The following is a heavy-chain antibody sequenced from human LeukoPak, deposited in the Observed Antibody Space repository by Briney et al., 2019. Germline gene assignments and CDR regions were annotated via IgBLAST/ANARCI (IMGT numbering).Heavy chain of an antibody. Sequence: ASVKVSCKASGYTFIAYYVHWVRQAPGQGPEWMGWINPNSGGTNYAQKFQGRVTMTRDTSISTIYMELSRLGSDDTALYYCARDFYVSGSGAFDIWGQGTLVTVSS. V-gene: IGHV1-2*02. D-gene: IGHD5-12*01. CDR2: INPNSGGT. CDR3: ARDFYVSGSGAFDI. CDR1: GYTFIAYY. J-gene: IGHJ4*02.